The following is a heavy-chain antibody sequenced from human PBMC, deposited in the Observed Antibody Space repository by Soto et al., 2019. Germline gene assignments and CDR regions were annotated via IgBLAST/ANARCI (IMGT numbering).Heavy chain of an antibody. Sequence: TSETLSLTCTVSGGSIRNYYRSWIRQPPGKGLEWIGYVYSSGSTHYNPSLQSRVTISADTSKNQVSLKVNSVTAADTAVYYCARDHPHSYGVYYFDYWGQGTPVTVSS. CDR3: ARDHPHSYGVYYFDY. J-gene: IGHJ4*02. D-gene: IGHD5-18*01. V-gene: IGHV4-59*01. CDR2: VYSSGST. CDR1: GGSIRNYY.